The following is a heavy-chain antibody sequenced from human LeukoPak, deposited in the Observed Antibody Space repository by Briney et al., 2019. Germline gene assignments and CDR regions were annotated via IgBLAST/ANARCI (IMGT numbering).Heavy chain of an antibody. CDR1: GGSISGSSYY. CDR3: ARDTYYYDSSGYYVGAFDI. D-gene: IGHD3-22*01. J-gene: IGHJ3*02. CDR2: IYYSGST. Sequence: PSETLSLTCTVSGGSISGSSYYWGWIRQPPGKGLEWIGSIYYSGSTYYNPSLKSRVTISVDTSRNQFSLKLSSVTAADTAVYYCARDTYYYDSSGYYVGAFDIWGQGTMVTVSS. V-gene: IGHV4-39*07.